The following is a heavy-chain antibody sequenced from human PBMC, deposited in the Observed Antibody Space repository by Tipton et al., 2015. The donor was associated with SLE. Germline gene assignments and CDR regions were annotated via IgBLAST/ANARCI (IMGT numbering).Heavy chain of an antibody. J-gene: IGHJ6*02. Sequence: LRLSCAVYGGSFSGYYWSWIRQPPGKGLEWIGEINHSGSTNYNPSLKRRVTISVDTAKNQLSLKLSSVTAADTAVYYCARGGIVVVTSHYYYYGMDVWGQGTTVTVSS. CDR1: GGSFSGYY. V-gene: IGHV4-34*01. CDR3: ARGGIVVVTSHYYYYGMDV. CDR2: INHSGST. D-gene: IGHD3-22*01.